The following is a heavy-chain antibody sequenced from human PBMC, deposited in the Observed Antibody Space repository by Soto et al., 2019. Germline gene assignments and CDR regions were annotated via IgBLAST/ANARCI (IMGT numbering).Heavy chain of an antibody. Sequence: ASVKVSCKASGYTFTSYAMHWVRQAPGQRLEWMGWINAGNGNTKYSQKFRGRVTITRDTSASTAYMELSSLRSEDTAVYYCARPNLVGATRYYYYGMDVWGQGTTVTVS. CDR1: GYTFTSYA. CDR3: ARPNLVGATRYYYYGMDV. V-gene: IGHV1-3*01. D-gene: IGHD1-26*01. CDR2: INAGNGNT. J-gene: IGHJ6*02.